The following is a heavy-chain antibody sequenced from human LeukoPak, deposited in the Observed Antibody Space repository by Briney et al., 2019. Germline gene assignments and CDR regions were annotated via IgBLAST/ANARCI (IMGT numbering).Heavy chain of an antibody. CDR2: INGDGRSI. D-gene: IGHD3-10*01. V-gene: IGHV3-74*01. CDR3: ARALWFGTSFDY. CDR1: GFTFSNFW. Sequence: GGSLRLSCAASGFTFSNFWMHWVRQAPGKGLVWVSRINGDGRSISYADSVKGRFTISRDNAKNSLYLQMNILRAEDTAVYYCARALWFGTSFDYWGQGTLVTVSS. J-gene: IGHJ4*02.